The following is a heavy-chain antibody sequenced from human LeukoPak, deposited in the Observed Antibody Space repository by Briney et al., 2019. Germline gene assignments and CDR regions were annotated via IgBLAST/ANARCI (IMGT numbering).Heavy chain of an antibody. CDR3: ARVWRFYYGSGSYYAFDY. D-gene: IGHD3-10*01. J-gene: IGHJ4*02. V-gene: IGHV1-2*02. CDR1: GYTFTGYY. CDR2: TNPNSGGT. Sequence: GASVKVSCKASGYTFTGYYMHWVRQAPGQGLEWMGWTNPNSGGTNYAQKFQGRVTMTRDTSISTAYMELSRLRSDDTAVYYCARVWRFYYGSGSYYAFDYWGQGTLVTVSS.